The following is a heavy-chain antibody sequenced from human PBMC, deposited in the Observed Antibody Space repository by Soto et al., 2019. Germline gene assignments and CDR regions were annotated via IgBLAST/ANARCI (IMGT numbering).Heavy chain of an antibody. V-gene: IGHV1-69*06. CDR1: GFTFNVYG. J-gene: IGHJ6*02. CDR2: LIPIYDAP. CDR3: ARVRDPHLDHYGLDV. Sequence: SVKVSCKTSGFTFNVYGIHWVRQAPGQGLEWVGGLIPIYDAPYYAQKFQDRVTITADKSTTTVHLELSSLRSEDTAVYFCARVRDPHLDHYGLDVWGQGTTVTVSS.